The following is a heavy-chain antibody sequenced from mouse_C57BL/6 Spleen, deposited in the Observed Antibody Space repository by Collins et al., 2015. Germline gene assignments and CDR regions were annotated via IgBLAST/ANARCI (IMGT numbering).Heavy chain of an antibody. V-gene: IGHV1-53*01. D-gene: IGHD2-1*01. CDR1: GYTFTSYW. CDR3: ARFPLYRRYFDY. J-gene: IGHJ2*01. Sequence: QVQLQQPGTELVKPGASVKLSCKASGYTFTSYWMHWVKQRPGQGLEWIGNINPSNGGTNYNEKFKSKAALTVDKSSSTAYMQLSSLTSEDSAVYYCARFPLYRRYFDYWGQGTTLTVSS. CDR2: INPSNGGT.